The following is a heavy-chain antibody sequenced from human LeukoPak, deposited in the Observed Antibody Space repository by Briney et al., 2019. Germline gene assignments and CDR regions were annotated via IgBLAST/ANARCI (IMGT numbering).Heavy chain of an antibody. Sequence: SETLSLTCTVSGDSISSSNYYWGWIRQPPGKELEWIGTIYYSGSTYYNPSLKSRVTISVDTSKHQFSLRLSSVTAADTAVYNCARLGTIFGVASNAFDIWGEGTMVTVSS. J-gene: IGHJ3*02. V-gene: IGHV4-39*01. CDR2: IYYSGST. D-gene: IGHD3-3*01. CDR1: GDSISSSNYY. CDR3: ARLGTIFGVASNAFDI.